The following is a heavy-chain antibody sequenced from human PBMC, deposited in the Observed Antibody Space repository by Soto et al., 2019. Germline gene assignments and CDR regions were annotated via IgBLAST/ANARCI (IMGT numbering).Heavy chain of an antibody. V-gene: IGHV3-23*01. CDR3: ARDPSPPTVTTVWVPPSPPEY. Sequence: EVQLLESGGGLVQPGGSLRLSCAASGFTFSSYAMSWVRQAPGKGLEWVSAISGRGGSTYYADSVKGRFTISRDNSKNTLYQQMNSLSAEDTAGYYCARDPSPPTVTTVWVPPSPPEYWGQVTLVAVSS. CDR1: GFTFSSYA. CDR2: ISGRGGST. J-gene: IGHJ4*02. D-gene: IGHD4-17*01.